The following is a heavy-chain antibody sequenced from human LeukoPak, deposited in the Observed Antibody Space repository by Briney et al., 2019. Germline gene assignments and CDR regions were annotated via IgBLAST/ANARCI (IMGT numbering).Heavy chain of an antibody. CDR2: ISGSGGST. D-gene: IGHD2-21*02. J-gene: IGHJ6*02. CDR3: AKSRDYDYYYGMDV. Sequence: GGSLRLSCAASGFTFSSYAMSWVRQAPGKGLEWVSAISGSGGSTYYADSVKGRFTISRDNSKNTLYLQMNSLRAEDTAVYYCAKSRDYDYYYGMDVWGQGTTVTAS. CDR1: GFTFSSYA. V-gene: IGHV3-23*01.